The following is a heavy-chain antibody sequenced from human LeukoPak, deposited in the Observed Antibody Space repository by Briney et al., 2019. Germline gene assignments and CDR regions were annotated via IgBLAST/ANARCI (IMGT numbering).Heavy chain of an antibody. CDR3: ARSSINVLMVFLDY. CDR2: IYYSGST. Sequence: SETLSLTCTVSGGSISSGDYYWSWIRQPPGKGLEWIGYIYYSGSTYYNPSLKSRVTVSVDTSKNQFSLKLSSVTAADTAVYYCARSSINVLMVFLDYWGQGTLVTVSS. J-gene: IGHJ4*02. D-gene: IGHD2-8*01. CDR1: GGSISSGDYY. V-gene: IGHV4-30-4*08.